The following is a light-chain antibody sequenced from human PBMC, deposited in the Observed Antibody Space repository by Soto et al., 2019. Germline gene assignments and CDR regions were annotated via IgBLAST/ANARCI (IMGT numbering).Light chain of an antibody. V-gene: IGLV2-14*03. J-gene: IGLJ1*01. CDR3: SSYTSSTTLV. CDR1: RGDIGGYNY. Sequence: QSVLTQPASVSASPGQPITISCTGTRGDIGGYNYVSWYQQHPGKAPKLMIYDVYHRPSGVSNRFSASKSGNTASLTISGLQAEDEADYYCSSYTSSTTLVFGTGTKVTVL. CDR2: DVY.